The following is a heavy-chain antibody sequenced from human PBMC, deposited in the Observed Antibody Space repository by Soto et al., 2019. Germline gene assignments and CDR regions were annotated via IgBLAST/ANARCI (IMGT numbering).Heavy chain of an antibody. CDR1: GYTFTNFG. Sequence: GASVKVFCKASGYTFTNFGISWVRQAPGQGLEWMGWISAYNGNTNYAQNFQGRVTMTTDTSTSTAYMELRSLRAEDTAVYYCAKVRDGYNYPFDYWGQGTLVTVS. D-gene: IGHD5-12*01. CDR2: ISAYNGNT. CDR3: AKVRDGYNYPFDY. V-gene: IGHV1-18*01. J-gene: IGHJ4*02.